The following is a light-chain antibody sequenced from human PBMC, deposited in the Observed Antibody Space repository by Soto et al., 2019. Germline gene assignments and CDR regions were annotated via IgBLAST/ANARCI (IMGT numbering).Light chain of an antibody. CDR2: AAS. V-gene: IGKV1-39*01. CDR1: QSISSY. J-gene: IGKJ4*01. CDR3: QQLYSYPLT. Sequence: DIQMTQSPSSLSASVVYRVTITCRASQSISSYLNWYQQKPGKAPKLLIYAASTLQSGVPSRFSGSGSGTEFTLTITSLQPEDFAAYYCQQLYSYPLTFGGGTKVDIK.